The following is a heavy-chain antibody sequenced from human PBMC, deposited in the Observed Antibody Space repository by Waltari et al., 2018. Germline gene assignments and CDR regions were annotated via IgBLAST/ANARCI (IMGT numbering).Heavy chain of an antibody. V-gene: IGHV4-34*02. CDR2: TTDSERT. CDR3: RRGDGTGKYGY. Sequence: QVQLQQWGAGLLKPSETLSLTCAVYGGSFRGYYWSWIRQPPGKGLEWIGKTTDSERTKYNPSLKSRISISVDTCKNQFSRRVFAVTAGDAAVYYGRRGDGTGKYGYWGQGTGVTVSS. J-gene: IGHJ4*02. D-gene: IGHD1-1*01. CDR1: GGSFRGYY.